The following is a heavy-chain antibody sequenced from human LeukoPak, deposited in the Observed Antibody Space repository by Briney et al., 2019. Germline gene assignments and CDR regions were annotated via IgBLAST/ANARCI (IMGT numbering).Heavy chain of an antibody. Sequence: SETLSLTCTVSGGSISSYYWSWIRQPPGKGLEWIGYIYYSGSTNYNPSLKSRVTISVDTSKNQFSLKLSSVTAADTAVYYCARGHSDGRGLDYWGQGTLVTVSS. CDR3: ARGHSDGRGLDY. V-gene: IGHV4-59*01. CDR1: GGSISSYY. D-gene: IGHD3-10*01. J-gene: IGHJ4*02. CDR2: IYYSGST.